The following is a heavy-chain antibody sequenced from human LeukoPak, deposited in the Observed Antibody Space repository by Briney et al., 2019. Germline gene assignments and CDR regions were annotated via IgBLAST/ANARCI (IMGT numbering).Heavy chain of an antibody. CDR2: INHSGST. V-gene: IGHV4-34*01. D-gene: IGHD3-10*01. CDR1: GGSFSGYY. J-gene: IGHJ4*02. CDR3: ARQGAIYGSGRKGFDY. Sequence: SETLSLTCAVYGGSFSGYYWSWIRQPPGKGLEWIGEINHSGSTNYNPSLKSRVTISVDTSKNQFSLKLSSVTAADTAVYYCARQGAIYGSGRKGFDYWGQGTLVTVSS.